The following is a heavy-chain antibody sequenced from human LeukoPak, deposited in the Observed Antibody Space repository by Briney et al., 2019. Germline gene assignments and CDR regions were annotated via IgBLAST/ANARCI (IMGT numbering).Heavy chain of an antibody. J-gene: IGHJ3*01. CDR2: TRNKANSYTT. CDR1: GFTFSDHY. CDR3: ASHVF. Sequence: GGSLRLSCAASGFTFSDHYMDWVRQAPGKGLEWVGRTRNKANSYTTEYAASVKGRFTISRDDSKNSLYLQMNSLKTKDTAVYYCASHVFWGQGTTVTVSS. V-gene: IGHV3-72*01.